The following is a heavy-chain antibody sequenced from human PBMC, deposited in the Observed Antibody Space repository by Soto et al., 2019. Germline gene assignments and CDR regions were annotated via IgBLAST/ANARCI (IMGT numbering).Heavy chain of an antibody. J-gene: IGHJ5*02. D-gene: IGHD6-13*01. CDR2: IISSSSIF. Sequence: GSLRLSCAASGFTFSSYSMNWVRQAPGKGLEWVSYIISSSSIFYYADSVKGRFTISRENAKNSLFLKMNSLRAEDTVLYYCARHPERIAQIGWFDPWGQGTLVTVSS. V-gene: IGHV3-48*01. CDR3: ARHPERIAQIGWFDP. CDR1: GFTFSSYS.